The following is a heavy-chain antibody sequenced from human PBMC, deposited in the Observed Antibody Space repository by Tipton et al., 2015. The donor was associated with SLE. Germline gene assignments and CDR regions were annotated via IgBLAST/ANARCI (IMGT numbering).Heavy chain of an antibody. CDR1: GFGFNSYA. D-gene: IGHD2-15*01. V-gene: IGHV3-30*04. J-gene: IGHJ4*02. CDR2: ISFDGSNK. Sequence: SLRLSCAASGFGFNSYAMNWVRQAPGKGLEWVAVISFDGSNKHYADSVRGRSTVSRDNSNNTLYLQMNSLRAEDTAVYCCARGDCSGGRCSFDYWGQGSRVTVSS. CDR3: ARGDCSGGRCSFDY.